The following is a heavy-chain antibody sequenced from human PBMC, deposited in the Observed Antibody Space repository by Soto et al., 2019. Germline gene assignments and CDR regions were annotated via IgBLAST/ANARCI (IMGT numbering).Heavy chain of an antibody. V-gene: IGHV3-66*01. CDR2: IYTDGTT. CDR3: MRDVGGELGVSSDY. J-gene: IGHJ4*02. D-gene: IGHD1-26*01. CDR1: GFTVNSNY. Sequence: EVQLVESGGDLVQPGGSLRLSCVASGFTVNSNYMSWVRQAPGKGLEWVSVIYTDGTTYYADSVRGRFTISRDTMKNTLYLQMNSLRAEDTAMFYCMRDVGGELGVSSDYWGQGTLVTVSP.